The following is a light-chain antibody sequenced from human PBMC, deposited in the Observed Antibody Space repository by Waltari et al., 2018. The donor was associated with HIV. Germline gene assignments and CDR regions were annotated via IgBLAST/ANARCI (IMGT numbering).Light chain of an antibody. CDR3: AAWDDSLNGHVV. CDR1: SSNIGRNT. V-gene: IGLV1-44*01. J-gene: IGLJ2*01. Sequence: QSVLTQPPSASGTPGQRVTISCSGSSSNIGRNTVNWYQQLPGTAPKLRIYSNNQRPSGVPDRFSGSKSGTAASLAISGLQSEDEADYYCAAWDDSLNGHVVFGGGTKLTVL. CDR2: SNN.